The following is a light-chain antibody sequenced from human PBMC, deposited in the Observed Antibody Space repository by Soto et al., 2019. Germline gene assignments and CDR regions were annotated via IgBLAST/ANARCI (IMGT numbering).Light chain of an antibody. J-gene: IGKJ3*01. Sequence: EIVLTQSPATLSLSPGERATLFCRASQSVSSYLAWYQQKPGQAPRLLIYDASNRATGIPARFSGSGSGTDFALTIGSLEPEDFAVFYCQQRSNWPRTFGPGTKVDIK. V-gene: IGKV3-11*01. CDR1: QSVSSY. CDR3: QQRSNWPRT. CDR2: DAS.